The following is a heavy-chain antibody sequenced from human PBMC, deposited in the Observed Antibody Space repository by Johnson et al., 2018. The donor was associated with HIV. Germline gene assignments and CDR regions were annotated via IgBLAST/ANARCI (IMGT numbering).Heavy chain of an antibody. Sequence: EVQLVESGGGVVRPGGSLRLSCAASGFSFDDYGMSWVRQAPGKGLEWVSGINWNGGSKGYADSVKGRFIISRDNAKNSLNLQMNSLRAEDTAVYYCAKDGGSYGGAFDIWGQGTMVTVSS. CDR2: INWNGGSK. D-gene: IGHD1-26*01. CDR1: GFSFDDYG. CDR3: AKDGGSYGGAFDI. V-gene: IGHV3-20*04. J-gene: IGHJ3*02.